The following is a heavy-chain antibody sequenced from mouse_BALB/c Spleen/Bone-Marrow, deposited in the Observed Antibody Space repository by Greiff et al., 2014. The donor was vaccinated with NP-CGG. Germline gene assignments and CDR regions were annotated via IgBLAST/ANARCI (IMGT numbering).Heavy chain of an antibody. CDR3: ARYRYYGSSYAMDY. D-gene: IGHD1-1*01. Sequence: EVQLQQSGAELVKPGASVKLSCTASGFNIKDTYMYWVKQRPEQGLEWIGRIDPANGNTKYDPKFQGKATITADTSSNTAYLQLSSLTSEDTAVYYCARYRYYGSSYAMDYWGQGTSVTASS. V-gene: IGHV14-3*02. CDR2: IDPANGNT. J-gene: IGHJ4*01. CDR1: GFNIKDTY.